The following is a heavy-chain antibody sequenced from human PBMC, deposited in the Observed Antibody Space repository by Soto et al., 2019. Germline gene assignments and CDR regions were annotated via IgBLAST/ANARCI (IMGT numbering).Heavy chain of an antibody. J-gene: IGHJ3*02. CDR3: ARGQPYSGSYFAFDI. V-gene: IGHV3-66*01. Sequence: EVQVVESGGGLVQPGGSLRLPCAASGFTVRRNHMSWVRQAPGKGLEWVSVIYSGGTTYYADSVKGRFTIPRDDSKNMLYLEMSSLRAEDTAVYYCARGQPYSGSYFAFDIWGQGTKVTVSS. CDR1: GFTVRRNH. CDR2: IYSGGTT. D-gene: IGHD1-26*01.